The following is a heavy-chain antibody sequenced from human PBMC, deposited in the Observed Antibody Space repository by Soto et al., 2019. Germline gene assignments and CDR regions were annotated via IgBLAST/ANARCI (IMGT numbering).Heavy chain of an antibody. J-gene: IGHJ6*02. CDR2: INHSGST. D-gene: IGHD3-3*01. CDR3: ARGRFLEWLSRYYYYYYGMDV. Sequence: SETLSLTXAVYGGSFSGYYWSWIRQPPGKGLEWIGEINHSGSTNYNPSLKSRVTISVDTSKNQFSLKLSSVTAADTAVYYCARGRFLEWLSRYYYYYYGMDVWGQGTTVTVSS. CDR1: GGSFSGYY. V-gene: IGHV4-34*01.